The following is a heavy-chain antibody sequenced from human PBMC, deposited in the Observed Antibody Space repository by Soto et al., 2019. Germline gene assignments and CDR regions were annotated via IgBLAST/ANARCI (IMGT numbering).Heavy chain of an antibody. CDR1: GTSVSNYY. V-gene: IGHV4-4*07. CDR2: IYTSGST. J-gene: IGHJ4*02. D-gene: IGHD5-18*01. CDR3: ARGGIQLSYAFDY. Sequence: LSLTCSVSGTSVSNYYWSWIRQPAGKGLEHIGRIYTSGSTSYNPSLKSRVTMSMDTSQTQIYLNLTSVTAADTAVYYCARGGIQLSYAFDYWGQGIQVTVSS.